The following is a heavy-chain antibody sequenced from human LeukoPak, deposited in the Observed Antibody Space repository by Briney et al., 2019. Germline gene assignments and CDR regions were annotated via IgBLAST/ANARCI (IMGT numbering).Heavy chain of an antibody. Sequence: SGGSLRLSCAASGFTFSDHYMDWVRQAPGKGLEWVGRTRNKANSYTTEYAASVKGRFTISRDDSKNSLYLQMNSLKTEDAAVYYCARGGVIVDYWGQGTLVTVSS. CDR1: GFTFSDHY. CDR3: ARGGVIVDY. D-gene: IGHD2-21*01. CDR2: TRNKANSYTT. J-gene: IGHJ4*02. V-gene: IGHV3-72*01.